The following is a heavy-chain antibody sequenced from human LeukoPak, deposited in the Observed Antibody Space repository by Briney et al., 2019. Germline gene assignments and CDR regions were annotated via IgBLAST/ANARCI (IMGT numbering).Heavy chain of an antibody. Sequence: SETLSLTCTVSGGSISSVNYYWNWIRQHQGKGLEWIGNIHYTGSTYYNPSLKSRVTISVDTSQNQFSLKLSSVTAADTAVYYCARNFEIWGQGTMVTVSS. CDR1: GGSISSVNYY. CDR3: ARNFEI. CDR2: IHYTGST. V-gene: IGHV4-31*03. J-gene: IGHJ3*02.